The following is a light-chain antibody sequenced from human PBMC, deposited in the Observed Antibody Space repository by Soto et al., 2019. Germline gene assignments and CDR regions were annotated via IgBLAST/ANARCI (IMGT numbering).Light chain of an antibody. V-gene: IGKV3-20*01. J-gene: IGKJ1*01. CDR2: GAS. CDR1: QSVSSSY. Sequence: EIVLTQSPGTLSLSPGERATLSCRASQSVSSSYLAWYQQKPGQAPRLLIYGASSRATGIPDRFRGSGSGTAFTLTISRLEPEAFAVYYCQQYGSSPPWTFGQGTKVEIK. CDR3: QQYGSSPPWT.